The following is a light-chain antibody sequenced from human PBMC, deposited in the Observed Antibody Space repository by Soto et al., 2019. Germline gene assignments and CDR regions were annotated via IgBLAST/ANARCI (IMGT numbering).Light chain of an antibody. J-gene: IGKJ1*01. CDR2: GAS. CDR3: QQHSHWPPWT. Sequence: EIVMTQSPATLSVSPGERATLSCRASEGVSTNLAWYQQKPGQGPRLLIYGASNRATGIPARFSGSGSGTDFTLTISSLEPEDFAVYYCQQHSHWPPWTFGQGTRVEIQ. CDR1: EGVSTN. V-gene: IGKV3-11*01.